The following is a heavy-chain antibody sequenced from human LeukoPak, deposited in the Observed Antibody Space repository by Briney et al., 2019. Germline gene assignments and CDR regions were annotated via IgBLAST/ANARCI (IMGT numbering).Heavy chain of an antibody. CDR2: ISGSGGST. V-gene: IGHV3-23*01. J-gene: IGHJ4*02. D-gene: IGHD3-10*01. Sequence: QPGGSLRLSCAASGFTFSNYAMTWVRQAPGKGLEWVSTISGSGGSTYYADSVKGRFTISRDNSKNTLYLQMNSLRAEDTAAYYCAKGSRAQGYYFDFWGQGTLVTVSS. CDR1: GFTFSNYA. CDR3: AKGSRAQGYYFDF.